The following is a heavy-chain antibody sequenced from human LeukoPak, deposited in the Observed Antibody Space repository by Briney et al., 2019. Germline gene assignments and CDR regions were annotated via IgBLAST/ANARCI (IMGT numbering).Heavy chain of an antibody. J-gene: IGHJ4*02. CDR2: ISAYNGNT. CDR1: GYTFTSYG. V-gene: IGHV1-18*01. Sequence: ASVKVSCKASGYTFTSYGISWVRQAPGQGVEWVGWISAYNGNTNYAQKLQGRVTMTTDTSTSTAYMELRSLRSDDTAVYYCARTYYYDSSGYYTGAPYYFDYWGQGTLVTVSS. D-gene: IGHD3-22*01. CDR3: ARTYYYDSSGYYTGAPYYFDY.